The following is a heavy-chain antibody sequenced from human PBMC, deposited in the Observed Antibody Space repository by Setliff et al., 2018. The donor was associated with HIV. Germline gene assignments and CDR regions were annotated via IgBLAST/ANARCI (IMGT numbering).Heavy chain of an antibody. CDR1: GFSVSDYW. Sequence: PGGSLRLSCVASGFSVSDYWMIWVRQAPGKGLEWLANINQDGSEQNSADSLKGRFSISKDNAKNSLSLQMNSLRAEDTAVYYCARGGAIGVSVGATWGQGTLVTVSS. D-gene: IGHD2-15*01. V-gene: IGHV3-7*01. CDR2: INQDGSEQ. CDR3: ARGGAIGVSVGAT. J-gene: IGHJ5*02.